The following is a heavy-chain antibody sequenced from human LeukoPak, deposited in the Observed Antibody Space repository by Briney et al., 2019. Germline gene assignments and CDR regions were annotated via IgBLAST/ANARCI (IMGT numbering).Heavy chain of an antibody. D-gene: IGHD3-22*01. CDR2: ISGGSS. Sequence: PGGSLRLSCAASGFTFSSYAMSWVRQAPGKGLEWVSAISGGSSYYADSVKGRFAISRDNSKNTVNLRMNSLRAEDTAIYYCAKDAGEYYYDTSGYTPSGSFDYWGQGTLVTVSS. J-gene: IGHJ4*02. CDR1: GFTFSSYA. V-gene: IGHV3-23*01. CDR3: AKDAGEYYYDTSGYTPSGSFDY.